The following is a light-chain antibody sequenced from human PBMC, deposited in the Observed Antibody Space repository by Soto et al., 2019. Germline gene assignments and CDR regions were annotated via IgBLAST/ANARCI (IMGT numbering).Light chain of an antibody. J-gene: IGKJ4*01. CDR2: AAS. CDR1: QDISSY. CDR3: QQLKSYTLS. Sequence: DIQLTQSPSFLSASVGDRVTITCRTSQDISSYLAWYQQKPGKAPQLLISAASTLQSGVPSRFSGSGSGTEFTLTISSLQPEDFATDYCQQLKSYTLSFGGGTKVEI. V-gene: IGKV1-9*01.